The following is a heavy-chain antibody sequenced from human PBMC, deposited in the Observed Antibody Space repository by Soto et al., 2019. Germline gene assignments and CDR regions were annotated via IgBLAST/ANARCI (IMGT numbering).Heavy chain of an antibody. Sequence: SDTLSLTXAVYGGSFSGYYWSWIRQPPGKGLEWIGEINHSGSTNYNPSLKRRVTISVDTSKNQFSLKLSSVTAADTAVYYCASRYSSSWYHYYYGMDVWGQGTTVTVSS. CDR2: INHSGST. J-gene: IGHJ6*02. D-gene: IGHD6-13*01. CDR1: GGSFSGYY. CDR3: ASRYSSSWYHYYYGMDV. V-gene: IGHV4-34*01.